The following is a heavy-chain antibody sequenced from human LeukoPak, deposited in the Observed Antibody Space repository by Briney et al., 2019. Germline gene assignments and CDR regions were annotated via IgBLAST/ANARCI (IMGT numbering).Heavy chain of an antibody. J-gene: IGHJ4*02. CDR3: ARARNDYGDYVFDY. V-gene: IGHV3-21*01. CDR1: GLTFRSYA. Sequence: GGSLRLSCAASGLTFRSYAMSWVRQAPGKGLEWVSCISSSSSYIYYADSLKGRFTISRDNAKSSLYLQMNSLRAEDTAVYYCARARNDYGDYVFDYWGQGTLVTVSS. CDR2: ISSSSSYI. D-gene: IGHD4-17*01.